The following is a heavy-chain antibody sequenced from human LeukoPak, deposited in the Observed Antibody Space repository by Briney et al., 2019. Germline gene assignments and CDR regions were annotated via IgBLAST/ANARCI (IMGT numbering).Heavy chain of an antibody. J-gene: IGHJ4*02. Sequence: ASVKVSCKASGGTFSSYAISWVRQAPGQGLEWMGRISPYNGNAEYEQKFQGRVSMATETSTNTAYLELRTLRSDDTAVYYCAREADAVLIRAFDYWGQGTPVTVSS. CDR3: AREADAVLIRAFDY. V-gene: IGHV1-18*01. CDR1: GGTFSSYA. CDR2: ISPYNGNA. D-gene: IGHD3-3*02.